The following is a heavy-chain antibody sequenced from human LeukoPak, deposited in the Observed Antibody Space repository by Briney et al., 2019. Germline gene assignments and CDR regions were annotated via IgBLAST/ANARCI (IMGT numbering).Heavy chain of an antibody. CDR2: IYPGDSDT. V-gene: IGHV5-51*01. D-gene: IGHD3-3*01. CDR1: GNIFPTSW. J-gene: IGHJ3*02. Sequence: GESLKISCEGSGNIFPTSWIGWVRQMPGKGLEWMGIIYPGDSDTRYSPSFQGQVTISADKSISTAYLQWSSLKASDTAMYYCARTPDFWCGSGAFDIWGQGTMVTVSS. CDR3: ARTPDFWCGSGAFDI.